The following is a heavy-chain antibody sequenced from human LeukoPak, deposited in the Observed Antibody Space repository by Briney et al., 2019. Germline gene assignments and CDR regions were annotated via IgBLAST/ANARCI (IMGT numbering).Heavy chain of an antibody. D-gene: IGHD2-15*01. CDR1: GFTFSNYP. Sequence: PGGSLRLSCAASGFTFSNYPMSWVRQAPGKGLEWISSISGTGGSTYYADSVKGRFTVSRDNSKNTLYLQMNSLRAEDTAAYYCAKGRLPLEYWGQGTLVTVSS. V-gene: IGHV3-23*01. CDR2: ISGTGGST. J-gene: IGHJ4*01. CDR3: AKGRLPLEY.